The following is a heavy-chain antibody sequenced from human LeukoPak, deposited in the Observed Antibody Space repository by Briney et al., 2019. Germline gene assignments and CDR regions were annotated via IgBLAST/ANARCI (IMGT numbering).Heavy chain of an antibody. Sequence: ASVKVSCKASGSTFTGYYMNWVRQAPGQGLEWMGWINPNTGGTNYAPKFQGRVTMTRDTSISTAYMELSRLRSDDTAVYYCARVYNPLVYYMDVWGKGTTVTVSS. CDR2: INPNTGGT. CDR3: ARVYNPLVYYMDV. CDR1: GSTFTGYY. J-gene: IGHJ6*03. V-gene: IGHV1-2*02. D-gene: IGHD1-1*01.